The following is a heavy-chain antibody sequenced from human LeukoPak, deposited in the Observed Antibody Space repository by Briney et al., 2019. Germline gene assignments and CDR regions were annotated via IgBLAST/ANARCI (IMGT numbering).Heavy chain of an antibody. D-gene: IGHD2-8*01. V-gene: IGHV3-74*01. Sequence: GGSLRLSCAASGFTFRNFWMHWVRQVPGKGLVWASRINTDGTDTDYADSVKGRFTISRDHASNTLYLQMNSLRDEDAAVYYCARGYCTNGVCFYLDYWGQGTLVTVSS. J-gene: IGHJ4*02. CDR2: INTDGTDT. CDR1: GFTFRNFW. CDR3: ARGYCTNGVCFYLDY.